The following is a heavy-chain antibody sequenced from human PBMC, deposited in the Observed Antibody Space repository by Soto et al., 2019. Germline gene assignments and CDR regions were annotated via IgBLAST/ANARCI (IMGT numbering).Heavy chain of an antibody. Sequence: SAPKLVNATQSLRLTCTFSGFSLSKRGEGVGWIRQPPGKALEWLALIYWDDDKRYSPSLKSRLTITKDTSKNQVVLTMTNMDPVDTATYYCAHSRLDYGRLRFLPKYYFDYWGQGTLVTVSS. V-gene: IGHV2-5*02. J-gene: IGHJ4*02. CDR3: AHSRLDYGRLRFLPKYYFDY. D-gene: IGHD4-17*01. CDR1: GFSLSKRGEG. CDR2: IYWDDDK.